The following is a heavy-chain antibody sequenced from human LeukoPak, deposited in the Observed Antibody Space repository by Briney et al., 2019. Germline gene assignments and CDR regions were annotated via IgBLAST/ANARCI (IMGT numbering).Heavy chain of an antibody. CDR2: INPNSGGK. D-gene: IGHD2-2*01. J-gene: IGHJ5*02. Sequence: ASVKVSCKASGYTFTGYYMHWVRQAPGQGLEWMGWINPNSGGKNYAQKFQGRVTMTRDTSISTAYMELSRPRSDDTAVYYCARDKTYIVVVPDNWFDPWGQGTLVSVSS. V-gene: IGHV1-2*02. CDR1: GYTFTGYY. CDR3: ARDKTYIVVVPDNWFDP.